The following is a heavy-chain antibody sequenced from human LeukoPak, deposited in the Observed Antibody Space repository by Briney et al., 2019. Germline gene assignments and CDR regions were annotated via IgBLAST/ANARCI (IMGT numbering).Heavy chain of an antibody. CDR1: GGSISSYY. J-gene: IGHJ4*02. CDR2: IYYSGST. CDR3: ARLYGNFQNYYDY. D-gene: IGHD1-7*01. V-gene: IGHV4-59*12. Sequence: PSETLSLTCTVSGGSISSYYWSWIRRPPGKGLEWIGHIYYSGSTFYNPSLKSRVTISVDTSKNQFSLKLRSVTAADTAMFYCARLYGNFQNYYDYWGQGTLVAVSS.